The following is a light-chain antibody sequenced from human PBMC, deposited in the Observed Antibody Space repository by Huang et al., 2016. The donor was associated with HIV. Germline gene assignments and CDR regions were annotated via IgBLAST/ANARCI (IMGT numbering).Light chain of an antibody. J-gene: IGKJ2*01. CDR1: QTITNY. Sequence: DIQMTQSPSSLSASVGDRVTITCRASQTITNYLNWYQQKPGKPPNLLIYAASSLRSGVPPRFSGSGSGTDFTLTISSLQPEDFATYYCQQSHSSLMYTFGQGTKLEIK. CDR3: QQSHSSLMYT. V-gene: IGKV1-39*01. CDR2: AAS.